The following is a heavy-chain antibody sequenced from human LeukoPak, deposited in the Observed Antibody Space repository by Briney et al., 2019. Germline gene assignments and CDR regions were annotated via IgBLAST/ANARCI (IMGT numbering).Heavy chain of an antibody. V-gene: IGHV3-48*01. CDR2: ISSTLYST. J-gene: IGHJ4*02. CDR3: ARSRLTSFDY. CDR1: GFTFSRYN. Sequence: GGSLRLSCAASGFTFSRYNMVWVRQAPGKGLEWISYISSTLYSTFYTDSVKGRFTIPRDNAKNSLFLQMNGLRAEDTAVYYCARSRLTSFDYWGQGTLVAVPS.